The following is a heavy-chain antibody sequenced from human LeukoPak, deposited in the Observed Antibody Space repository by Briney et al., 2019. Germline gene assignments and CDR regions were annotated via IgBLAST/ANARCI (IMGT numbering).Heavy chain of an antibody. J-gene: IGHJ6*03. Sequence: ASVKVSCKASGYTFTSYGISWVRQAPGQGLEWMGWISAYNGNTNYAQKFQGRVTITRNTSISTAYMELSSLRSEDTAVYYCARSSHVLRFLEWLSPYYYYYMDVWGKGTTVTVSS. CDR3: ARSSHVLRFLEWLSPYYYYYMDV. CDR1: GYTFTSYG. D-gene: IGHD3-3*01. CDR2: ISAYNGNT. V-gene: IGHV1-18*01.